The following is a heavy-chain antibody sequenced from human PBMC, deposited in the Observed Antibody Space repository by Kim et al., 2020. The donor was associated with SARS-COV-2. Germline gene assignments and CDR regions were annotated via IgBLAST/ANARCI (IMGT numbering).Heavy chain of an antibody. CDR3: AGTGYYTFWYFDY. V-gene: IGHV1-3*01. Sequence: YSQKFHGRVTITRDTSASTAYMELSSLRSEDTAVYYCAGTGYYTFWYFDYWGQGTLVTVSS. J-gene: IGHJ4*02. D-gene: IGHD3-9*01.